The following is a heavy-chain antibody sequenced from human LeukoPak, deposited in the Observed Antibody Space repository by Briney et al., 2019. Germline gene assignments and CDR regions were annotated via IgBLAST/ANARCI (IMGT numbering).Heavy chain of an antibody. Sequence: ASVKVSCKASGYTFTMYGISWVRQAPGQGLEWMGWIIAYNGNTNYAQKLQGRVTMTTDTPTSTAYMELRSLRSDDTAVYYCARMLQTYYYDSSGYAGDYWGQGTLVTVSS. CDR1: GYTFTMYG. D-gene: IGHD3-22*01. V-gene: IGHV1-18*01. CDR3: ARMLQTYYYDSSGYAGDY. J-gene: IGHJ4*02. CDR2: IIAYNGNT.